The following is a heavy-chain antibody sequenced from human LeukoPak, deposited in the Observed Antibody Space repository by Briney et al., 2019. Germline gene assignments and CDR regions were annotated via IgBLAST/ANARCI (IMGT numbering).Heavy chain of an antibody. CDR2: IIPIFGTA. CDR3: ASRRVPAARPYYYGMDV. V-gene: IGHV1-69*13. CDR1: GYTFTSYA. J-gene: IGHJ6*02. Sequence: SVKVSCKASGYTFTSYAISWVRQAPGQGLEWMGGIIPIFGTANYAQKFQGRVTITADESTSTAYMELSSLRSEDTAVYYCASRRVPAARPYYYGMDVWGQGTTVTVSS. D-gene: IGHD2-2*01.